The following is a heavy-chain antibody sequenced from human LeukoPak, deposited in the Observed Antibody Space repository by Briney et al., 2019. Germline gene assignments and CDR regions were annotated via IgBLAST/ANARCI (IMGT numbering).Heavy chain of an antibody. J-gene: IGHJ5*02. CDR3: AKDPKYIWKVTNYFDH. Sequence: PGGSLRLSCAGSGFTFSIYAMSWVRQAPGKGLEWIAAIADNSGGVYYADSVKGRFTISRDNSKSTLYLQMSSLRVEDTAIYYCAKDPKYIWKVTNYFDHWGQGALVIVSS. CDR2: IADNSGGV. V-gene: IGHV3-23*01. CDR1: GFTFSIYA. D-gene: IGHD1-20*01.